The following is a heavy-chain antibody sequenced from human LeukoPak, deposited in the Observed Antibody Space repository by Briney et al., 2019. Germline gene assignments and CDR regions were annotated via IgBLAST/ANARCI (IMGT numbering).Heavy chain of an antibody. CDR3: ARDSGYYDSSGYYPFFYYYMDV. Sequence: SETLSLTCTVSGGSIGRSSYYWGWIRQPPGKGLEWIGTIYYSGSTNYNPSLKSRVTISVDTSKNQFSLKLSSVTAEDTAVYYCARDSGYYDSSGYYPFFYYYMDVWGKGTTVTISS. D-gene: IGHD3-22*01. CDR1: GGSIGRSSYY. CDR2: IYYSGST. V-gene: IGHV4-39*07. J-gene: IGHJ6*03.